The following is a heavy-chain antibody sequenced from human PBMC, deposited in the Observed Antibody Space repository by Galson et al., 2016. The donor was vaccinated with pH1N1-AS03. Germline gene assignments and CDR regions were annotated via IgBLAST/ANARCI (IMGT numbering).Heavy chain of an antibody. CDR3: ARGAGFLVDY. J-gene: IGHJ4*02. CDR2: TYWRSKWYN. CDR1: GDSVSSNIDA. D-gene: IGHD1-1*01. Sequence: CAISGDSVSSNIDAWNWIRQSPSGGLEWLGRTYWRSKWYNDYAVSVKSRITINPDTSKSQFSLQLNSVTPEDTAFYYCARGAGFLVDYWGQGTLVTVSS. V-gene: IGHV6-1*01.